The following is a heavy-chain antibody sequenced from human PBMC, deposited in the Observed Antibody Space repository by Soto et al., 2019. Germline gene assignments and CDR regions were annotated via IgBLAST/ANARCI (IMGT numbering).Heavy chain of an antibody. D-gene: IGHD3-10*01. V-gene: IGHV1-18*04. Sequence: QVQLVQSGAEVKKPGASVKVSCKASGYTFTSYGISWVRQAPGQGLEWMGWISAYNGNTNYAQKLQGRVTMTTDTSKSTAYMQLRSLRSHDTAVYYCAGVVVYYGSGSYYPNWFDPWGQGTLVTGSS. CDR2: ISAYNGNT. CDR3: AGVVVYYGSGSYYPNWFDP. CDR1: GYTFTSYG. J-gene: IGHJ5*02.